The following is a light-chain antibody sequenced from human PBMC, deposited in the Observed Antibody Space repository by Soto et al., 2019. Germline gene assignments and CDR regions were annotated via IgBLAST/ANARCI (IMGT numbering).Light chain of an antibody. J-gene: IGKJ1*01. CDR2: GAS. Sequence: EIVLTQSPGTLSLSPGEGATLSCRASQSVSSTYLAWYQQKPGQAPRLLIYGASSRATGIPDRFSGSGSGTDFTLTISRLEPEDFAVYYCHHYGSSTLTFGQGTKVEIK. V-gene: IGKV3-20*01. CDR1: QSVSSTY. CDR3: HHYGSSTLT.